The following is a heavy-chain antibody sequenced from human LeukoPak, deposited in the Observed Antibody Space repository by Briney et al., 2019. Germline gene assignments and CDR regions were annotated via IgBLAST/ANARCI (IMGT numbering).Heavy chain of an antibody. Sequence: PGGSLRLSCEASGFTFSSYAMHWVRQAPGKGLEWVAVTSYDGSNEYYADSVKGRFTISRGNSKNTLHLQVNSLRPEDTAVYYCARDRWIAVAGNFDSWGQGTLVTVSS. CDR1: GFTFSSYA. V-gene: IGHV3-30-3*01. D-gene: IGHD6-19*01. J-gene: IGHJ4*02. CDR2: TSYDGSNE. CDR3: ARDRWIAVAGNFDS.